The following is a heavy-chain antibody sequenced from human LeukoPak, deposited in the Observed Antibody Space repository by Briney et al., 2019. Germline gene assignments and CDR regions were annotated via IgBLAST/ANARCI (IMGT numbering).Heavy chain of an antibody. V-gene: IGHV3-21*01. CDR2: ISTSSSYI. Sequence: GGSLRLSCAASEFTFSSYTMNWVRQAPGKGLEWVSSISTSSSYIYYADSVKGRFTISRDNIKNSLYLQMNSLRAEDTAVYYCASEAYSDAPPWGQGTLVTVSS. J-gene: IGHJ5*02. CDR1: EFTFSSYT. D-gene: IGHD2-21*01. CDR3: ASEAYSDAPP.